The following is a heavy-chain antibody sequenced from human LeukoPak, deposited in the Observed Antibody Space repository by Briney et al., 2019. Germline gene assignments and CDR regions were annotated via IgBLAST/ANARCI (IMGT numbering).Heavy chain of an antibody. Sequence: GGSLRLSCAASGFTFSDYYMSWIRQAPGKGLEWVSYISSSGSTIYYADSVKGRFTISRDNAKNSLYLQMNSLRAEDTAVYYCARPVDTAMNDAFDIWGQGTMVTVSS. D-gene: IGHD5-18*01. CDR3: ARPVDTAMNDAFDI. CDR1: GFTFSDYY. J-gene: IGHJ3*02. V-gene: IGHV3-11*01. CDR2: ISSSGSTI.